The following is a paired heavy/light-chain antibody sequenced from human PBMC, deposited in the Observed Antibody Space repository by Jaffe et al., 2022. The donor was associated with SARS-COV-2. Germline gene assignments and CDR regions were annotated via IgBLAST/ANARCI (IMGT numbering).Heavy chain of an antibody. Sequence: QVHLVQSGAEVKKPGASMKVSCKAFGYTFSDYYINWVRQAPGQGLEWMGKINPSGGGTSYAQKFQGRVTVTRDSSTSTVYMELSSLRSDDTAVYYCARNYCSGARCWWPYSYYGVDVWGQGTTVTVSS. CDR2: INPSGGGT. J-gene: IGHJ6*02. D-gene: IGHD2-15*01. CDR3: ARNYCSGARCWWPYSYYGVDV. CDR1: GYTFSDYY. V-gene: IGHV1-46*01.
Light chain of an antibody. Sequence: SYVLTQPPSVSVAPGETASITCEGNNIGSKSVHWYQQRPGQAPVLVIYYDIDRPSGIPERFSGSNSGNTATLTISRVEAGDEADYYCQVWDSTHDHVVFGGGTDLTVL. CDR3: QVWDSTHDHVV. CDR1: NIGSKS. J-gene: IGLJ2*01. V-gene: IGLV3-21*04. CDR2: YDI.